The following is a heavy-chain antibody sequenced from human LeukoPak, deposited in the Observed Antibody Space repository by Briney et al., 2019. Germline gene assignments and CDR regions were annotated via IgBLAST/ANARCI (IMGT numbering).Heavy chain of an antibody. CDR1: GFTFSSYG. Sequence: GRSLRLSCAASGFTFSSYGMHWVRQAPGKGLEWVALIRYDGSNTFYVDSVKGRFTISRDNSKNTLYLQMNSLRAEDTAVYYCAVAYGGYDWEGGFDYWGQGTLVTVSS. V-gene: IGHV3-33*01. CDR2: IRYDGSNT. CDR3: AVAYGGYDWEGGFDY. D-gene: IGHD5-12*01. J-gene: IGHJ4*02.